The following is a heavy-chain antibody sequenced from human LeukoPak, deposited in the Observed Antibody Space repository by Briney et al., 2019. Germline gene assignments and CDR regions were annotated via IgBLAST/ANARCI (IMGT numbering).Heavy chain of an antibody. CDR2: ISSSSSYI. Sequence: PGGSLRLSCAASGFTFSSYSMNWVRQAPGKGLEWVSSISSSSSYIYYADSVKGRFTISRDNAKSSLYLQMNSLRAEDTAVYYCARVVKGDHPPGWVDYWGQGTLVTVSS. CDR1: GFTFSSYS. V-gene: IGHV3-21*01. J-gene: IGHJ4*02. D-gene: IGHD2-21*02. CDR3: ARVVKGDHPPGWVDY.